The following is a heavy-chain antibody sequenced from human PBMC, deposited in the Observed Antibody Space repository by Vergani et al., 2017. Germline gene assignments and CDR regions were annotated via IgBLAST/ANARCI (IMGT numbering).Heavy chain of an antibody. J-gene: IGHJ4*02. CDR3: ARMGGYDEGDAFRIGYFDS. CDR2: IYSTGST. CDR1: GGSISSGGYF. D-gene: IGHD3-22*01. V-gene: IGHV4-30-2*05. Sequence: QLQLQESGSGLVKPSQTLSLTCAVSGGSISSGGYFWSWIRQPPGKGLEWIGYIYSTGSTHHNPSLRRRINMSVDTSKNQFSLKLNSVTAADTAMYYCARMGGYDEGDAFRIGYFDSWGPGILVTVSS.